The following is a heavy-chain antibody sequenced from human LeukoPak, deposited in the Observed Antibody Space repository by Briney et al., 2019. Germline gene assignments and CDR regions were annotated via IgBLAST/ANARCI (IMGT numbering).Heavy chain of an antibody. V-gene: IGHV4-39*01. CDR2: IYYSGST. J-gene: IGHJ3*02. CDR1: GVSISSSSYY. D-gene: IGHD4/OR15-4a*01. CDR3: ARFSSKRVPYDAFDI. Sequence: KTSETLSLTCTVSGVSISSSSYYWGWIRQPPGKGLEWIGSIYYSGSTYYNPSLKSRVTISVDTSKNQFSLKLSSVTAADTAVYYCARFSSKRVPYDAFDIWGQGTMVTVSS.